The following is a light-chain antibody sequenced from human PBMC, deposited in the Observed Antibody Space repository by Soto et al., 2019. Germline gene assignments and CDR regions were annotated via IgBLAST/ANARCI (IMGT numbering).Light chain of an antibody. CDR2: GNS. V-gene: IGLV1-40*01. CDR1: SSNIGAGYH. J-gene: IGLJ3*02. CDR3: QSYDSSLSGSV. Sequence: QSVLTQPPSVSGAPGQRVTISCTGSSSNIGAGYHVHWYQQLPGTAPKLLIYGNSNRPSGVPDRFSGSKSGTSASLAIPGLQAEEEADYYCQSYDSSLSGSVFGGGTKLTVL.